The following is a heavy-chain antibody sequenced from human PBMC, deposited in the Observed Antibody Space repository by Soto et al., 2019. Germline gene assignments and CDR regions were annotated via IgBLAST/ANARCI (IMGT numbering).Heavy chain of an antibody. CDR3: ARDTPPADY. Sequence: GASVKVSCKASGYTFTGYYMHWVRQAPGQGLEWMGWISAYNGNTIFAQKLQGRVTMTTDTSTSTAYMDLRSLRSDDTAVYYCARDTPPADYWGQGTLVTVSS. CDR1: GYTFTGYY. V-gene: IGHV1-18*04. CDR2: ISAYNGNT. J-gene: IGHJ4*02.